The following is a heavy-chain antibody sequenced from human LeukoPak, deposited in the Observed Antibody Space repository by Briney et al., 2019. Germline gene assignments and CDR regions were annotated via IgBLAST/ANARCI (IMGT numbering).Heavy chain of an antibody. CDR2: IIPIFGTA. V-gene: IGHV1-69*05. D-gene: IGHD6-6*01. J-gene: IGHJ4*02. CDR3: ARSASIAAPYYFDY. Sequence: SVKVSCKASGGTFSSYAISWVRQAPGQGLEWMGRIIPIFGTANYAQKFQGRVTITTDESTSTAYMELSSLRSEDTAVYYCARSASIAAPYYFDYWGQGTLVTVSS. CDR1: GGTFSSYA.